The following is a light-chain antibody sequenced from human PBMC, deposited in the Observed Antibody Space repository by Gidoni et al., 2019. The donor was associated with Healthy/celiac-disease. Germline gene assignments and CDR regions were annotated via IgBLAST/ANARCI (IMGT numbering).Light chain of an antibody. V-gene: IGKV4-1*01. CDR3: QQYYSTPRT. CDR1: QSVLYSSNNKNY. CDR2: WAS. J-gene: IGKJ1*01. Sequence: DIVKTQSQDSLAVSLGERATINCKSSQSVLYSSNNKNYLAWYQQKPGQPPKLLIYWASTRASGVPDRFSGSGSGTDFTLTISSLQAEDVAVYYCQQYYSTPRTFGQGTKVEIK.